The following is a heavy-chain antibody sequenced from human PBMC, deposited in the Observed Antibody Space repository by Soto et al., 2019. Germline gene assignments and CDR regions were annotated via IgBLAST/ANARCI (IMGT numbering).Heavy chain of an antibody. CDR2: ISYSGST. CDR1: GGSIDSGGYY. V-gene: IGHV4-31*03. D-gene: IGHD6-13*01. Sequence: QVQLQESGPGLVKPSQTLSLTCTVSGGSIDSGGYYWTWIRQHPGKGLEWIGYISYSGSTYYNPYHKRRVTTSLDTSKNQFSLKLSSVAAADTAVYYCATGAAVGRVHWFAPWGQGTLVTVSS. J-gene: IGHJ5*02. CDR3: ATGAAVGRVHWFAP.